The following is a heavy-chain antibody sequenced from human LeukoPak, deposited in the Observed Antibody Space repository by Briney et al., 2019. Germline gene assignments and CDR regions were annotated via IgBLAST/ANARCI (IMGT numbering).Heavy chain of an antibody. D-gene: IGHD6-19*01. CDR1: GGTFSSYA. J-gene: IGHJ4*02. CDR2: IIPILGIA. V-gene: IGHV1-69*04. Sequence: SVKVSCKASGGTFSSYAISWVRQAPGQGLEWMGRIIPILGIANYAQKFQGRVTITADKSTSTVYMELSSLRSEDTAVYYCARDTSSGWYAGLDYWGQGTLVTVSS. CDR3: ARDTSSGWYAGLDY.